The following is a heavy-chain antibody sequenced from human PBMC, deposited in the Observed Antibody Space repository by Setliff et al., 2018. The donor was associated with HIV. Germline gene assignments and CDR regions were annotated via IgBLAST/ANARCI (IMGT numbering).Heavy chain of an antibody. Sequence: PGGSLRLSCAPSGFRFSDYTMTWVRQAPGKGLECVSGISGSGDTIYYADSVKGRFTISRDNSKNILSLQMNSLRAEDTAVYYCARDRNCGNGCYSSADHWGLGTLVTVSS. D-gene: IGHD2-21*01. V-gene: IGHV3-23*01. CDR2: ISGSGDTI. CDR1: GFRFSDYT. J-gene: IGHJ4*02. CDR3: ARDRNCGNGCYSSADH.